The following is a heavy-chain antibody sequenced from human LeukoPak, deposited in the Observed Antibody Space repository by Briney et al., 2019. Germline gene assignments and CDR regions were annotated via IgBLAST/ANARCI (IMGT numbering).Heavy chain of an antibody. J-gene: IGHJ4*02. CDR3: ARDLGYYYDSSGYPYYFDY. CDR2: IYSDGRT. D-gene: IGHD3-22*01. CDR1: GFIVGHNY. Sequence: GRSLRLSCAASGFIVGHNYMSWVRQAPGKGLEWVSVIYSDGRTYYADSVKGRFTISRDNSKNALYLHMNSLRAEDTAVYYCARDLGYYYDSSGYPYYFDYWGQGTLVTVSS. V-gene: IGHV3-53*01.